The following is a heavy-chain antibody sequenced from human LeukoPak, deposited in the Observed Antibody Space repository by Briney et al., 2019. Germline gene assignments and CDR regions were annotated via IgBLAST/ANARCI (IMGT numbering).Heavy chain of an antibody. D-gene: IGHD3-16*01. CDR2: INSDGSST. Sequence: GGSLRLSCAASGFTFSSYWMHRVRQAPGKGLVWVSRINSDGSSTSYADSVKGRFTISRDNSKNTLYLQMNSLRAEDTAVYYCARVRDYGWFDPWGQGTLVTVSS. V-gene: IGHV3-74*01. CDR3: ARVRDYGWFDP. J-gene: IGHJ5*02. CDR1: GFTFSSYW.